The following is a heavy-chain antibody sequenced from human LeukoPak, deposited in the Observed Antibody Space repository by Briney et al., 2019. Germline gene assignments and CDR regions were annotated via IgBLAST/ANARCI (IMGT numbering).Heavy chain of an antibody. Sequence: PGGSLTLSCAASGFTFSSYAMIWLRQATGKGLEWVSAITGSGGRAYHADSVKGRFTISRDNSKNTLYLQMNSLRAEDTAVYYCAKEDSYNWNHLDSWGQGTLVTVSS. D-gene: IGHD1-14*01. CDR2: ITGSGGRA. CDR3: AKEDSYNWNHLDS. CDR1: GFTFSSYA. J-gene: IGHJ4*02. V-gene: IGHV3-23*01.